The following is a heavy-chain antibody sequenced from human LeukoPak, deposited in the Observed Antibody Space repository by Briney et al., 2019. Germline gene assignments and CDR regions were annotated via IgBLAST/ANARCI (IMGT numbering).Heavy chain of an antibody. Sequence: GRSLRLSCAASRFSFRSYDMHWVRQAPGKGLEWLAVSSYDEGHTYYTDSVKGRFTISRDNSKDTLYLQMNSLGPEDTAVYYCARDGPWNSPTSGWFDPWGQGTLVTVSS. V-gene: IGHV3-30*03. J-gene: IGHJ5*02. CDR2: SSYDEGHT. D-gene: IGHD1-1*01. CDR3: ARDGPWNSPTSGWFDP. CDR1: RFSFRSYD.